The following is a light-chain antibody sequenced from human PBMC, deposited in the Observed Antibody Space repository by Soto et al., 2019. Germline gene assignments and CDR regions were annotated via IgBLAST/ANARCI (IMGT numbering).Light chain of an antibody. J-gene: IGKJ2*01. CDR3: QQYNSYPYT. V-gene: IGKV1-5*03. CDR1: RSISSW. CDR2: KAS. Sequence: DIQMTQSPSTLSASVGDRVTITCRAGRSISSWLAWYQHKPGKAPKLLIYKASSLEGGVPSRFSGSGSGTEFTLTISSLQPDYFATYYCQQYNSYPYTFGQGTKLEIK.